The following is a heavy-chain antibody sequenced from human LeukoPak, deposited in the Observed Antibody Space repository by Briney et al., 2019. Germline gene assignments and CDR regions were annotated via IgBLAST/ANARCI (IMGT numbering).Heavy chain of an antibody. CDR1: GGSISSSSYY. D-gene: IGHD3-3*01. CDR3: ARQEGPTDFWSGYYPVNNAFDI. V-gene: IGHV4-39*01. CDR2: IYYSGST. Sequence: SETLSLTCTVSGGSISSSSYYWGWIRQPPGKGLEWIGSIYYSGSTYYNPSLKSRVTISVDTSKNQFSLKLSSVTAADTAVYYCARQEGPTDFWSGYYPVNNAFDIWGQGTMVTVSS. J-gene: IGHJ3*02.